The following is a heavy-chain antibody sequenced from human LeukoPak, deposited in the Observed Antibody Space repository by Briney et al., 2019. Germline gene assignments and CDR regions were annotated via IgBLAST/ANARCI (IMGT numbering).Heavy chain of an antibody. J-gene: IGHJ4*02. D-gene: IGHD6-13*01. CDR1: GGSFSGYY. CDR3: ARGDSSTWYSKHFDY. V-gene: IGHV4-34*01. Sequence: SETLSLTCAVYGGSFSGYYWSWIRQPPGKGLEWIGEINHSGSTNYNPSLKSRVTISVDTSKNQFSLKLSSVTAADTAVFYCARGDSSTWYSKHFDYWGQGTLVTVSS. CDR2: INHSGST.